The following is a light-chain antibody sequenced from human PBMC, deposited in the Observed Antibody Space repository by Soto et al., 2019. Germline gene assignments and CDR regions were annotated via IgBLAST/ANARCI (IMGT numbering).Light chain of an antibody. J-gene: IGKJ1*01. Sequence: DIQLTQSPSTLSASVGDRVSITCRASQSISTWLAWYQQKPGKAPKLLIFDASSLESRVSSRFSGRGSGTQSTLTSSSRQPDDVATYYCQQYSTYPWTFGQGAKVEFK. CDR3: QQYSTYPWT. CDR2: DAS. V-gene: IGKV1-5*01. CDR1: QSISTW.